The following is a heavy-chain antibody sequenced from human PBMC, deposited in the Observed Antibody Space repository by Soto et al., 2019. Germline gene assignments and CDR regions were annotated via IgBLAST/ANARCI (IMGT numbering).Heavy chain of an antibody. CDR3: ERSPGSGWYYFDY. Sequence: GGSLRLSCAASEFTFSNYWMYWVRQVPGKGLVWVSRINSDGSTTSYADSVKGRFTISRDNAKNTLYLQMNSLRAEDTAVYYCERSPGSGWYYFDYWGQGA. D-gene: IGHD6-19*01. CDR1: EFTFSNYW. V-gene: IGHV3-74*01. CDR2: INSDGSTT. J-gene: IGHJ4*02.